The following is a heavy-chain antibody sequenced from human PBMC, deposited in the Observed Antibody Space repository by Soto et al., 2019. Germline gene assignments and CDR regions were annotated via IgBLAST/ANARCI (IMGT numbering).Heavy chain of an antibody. D-gene: IGHD5-18*01. CDR2: IYHSGST. CDR3: ARDGYSYGPLSSRFDP. CDR1: GYSISSGYY. J-gene: IGHJ5*02. Sequence: NPSETLSLTCAVSGYSISSGYYWGWIQQPPGKGLEWIGSIYHSGSTYYNPSLKSRVTISVDTSKNQFSLKLSSVTAADTAVYYCARDGYSYGPLSSRFDPWGQGTLVTVSS. V-gene: IGHV4-38-2*02.